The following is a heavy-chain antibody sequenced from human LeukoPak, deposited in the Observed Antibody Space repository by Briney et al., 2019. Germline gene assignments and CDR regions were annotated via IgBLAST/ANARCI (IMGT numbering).Heavy chain of an antibody. CDR3: ATPLDYYDSSGYHQGGD. CDR1: GFTFDDYA. CDR2: ISWNSGSI. V-gene: IGHV3-9*01. D-gene: IGHD3-22*01. J-gene: IGHJ4*02. Sequence: GGSLRLSCAASGFTFDDYAMHWVRQAPGKGLEWVSGISWNSGSIGYADSVKGRFTISRDNAKNSLYLQMNSLRAEDTAVYYCATPLDYYDSSGYHQGGDWGQGTLVTVSS.